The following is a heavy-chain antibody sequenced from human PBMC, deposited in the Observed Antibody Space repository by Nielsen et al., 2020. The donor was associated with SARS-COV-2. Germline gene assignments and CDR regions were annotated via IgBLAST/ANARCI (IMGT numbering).Heavy chain of an antibody. J-gene: IGHJ4*02. V-gene: IGHV3-23*01. Sequence: GESLKISCAASGFTFSSYAMSWVRQAPGKGLEWVSAISGSGGSTYYADSVKGRFTISRDNSKNTLYLQMNSLRAEDTAVYYCAKVMVRGANFDYWGQGTLVTVSS. CDR1: GFTFSSYA. CDR3: AKVMVRGANFDY. D-gene: IGHD3-10*01. CDR2: ISGSGGST.